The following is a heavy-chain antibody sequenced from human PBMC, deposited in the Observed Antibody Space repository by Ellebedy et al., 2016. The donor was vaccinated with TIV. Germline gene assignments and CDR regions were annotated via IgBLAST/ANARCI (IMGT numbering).Heavy chain of an antibody. D-gene: IGHD4/OR15-4a*01. J-gene: IGHJ5*02. CDR1: GFAFNSDD. CDR3: ARVKGASYFDP. CDR2: LSLNTGST. V-gene: IGHV1-8*01. Sequence: AASVKVSCKGSGFAFNSDDINWVRQAPGRGLEWMGWLSLNTGSTGYAQKFQGRVTMTRDSSTKTAYMELSSLRSDDTGLYFCARVKGASYFDPWGQGTLVSVSS.